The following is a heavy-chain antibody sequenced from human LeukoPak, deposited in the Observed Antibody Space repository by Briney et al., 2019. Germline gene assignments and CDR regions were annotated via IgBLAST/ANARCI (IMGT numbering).Heavy chain of an antibody. Sequence: SSETLSLTCAVSGASISGSGYYWGWIRQPPGKGLEWVGNIYYSGSTYYNASLQSRVTISIDTSKNQFSLRLNSVTAADTAMYYCAKSGGYGLIDYWGQGTLVTVSS. J-gene: IGHJ4*02. V-gene: IGHV4-39*01. CDR1: GASISGSGYY. D-gene: IGHD1-26*01. CDR2: IYYSGST. CDR3: AKSGGYGLIDY.